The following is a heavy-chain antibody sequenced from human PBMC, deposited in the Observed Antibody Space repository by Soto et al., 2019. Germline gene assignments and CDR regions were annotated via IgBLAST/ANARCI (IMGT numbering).Heavy chain of an antibody. Sequence: CISKATGKGLEWVSSISSSSSYIYYADSVKGRFTISRDNAKNSLYLQMNSLRAEDTAVYYCASDPYDISKTTCFDPWGQGPLVTLSS. D-gene: IGHD3-9*01. V-gene: IGHV3-21*01. J-gene: IGHJ5*02. CDR3: ASDPYDISKTTCFDP. CDR2: ISSSSSYI.